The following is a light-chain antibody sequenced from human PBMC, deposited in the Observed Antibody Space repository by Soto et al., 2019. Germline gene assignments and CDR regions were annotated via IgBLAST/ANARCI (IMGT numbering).Light chain of an antibody. Sequence: EIVLTQSPGTMSLYPGERATLSCRASQSISSSHLAWYQQKPDQTPRLLIYGASNRATGIPDRFSGSGSGTDFTLTSSRLEPEDFAVYYCQHYGNEGTFGPGTQVDLK. CDR2: GAS. V-gene: IGKV3-20*01. J-gene: IGKJ3*01. CDR3: QHYGNEGT. CDR1: QSISSSH.